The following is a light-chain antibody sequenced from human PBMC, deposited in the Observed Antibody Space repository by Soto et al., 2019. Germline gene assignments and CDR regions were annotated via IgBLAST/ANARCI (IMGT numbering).Light chain of an antibody. V-gene: IGKV3-11*01. J-gene: IGKJ3*01. CDR1: QYINTR. CDR3: QQRSNWPRIT. CDR2: DAS. Sequence: EIVLTQSPATLSSFPGDRVTLSCRASQYINTRLAWYQHRPCQAPRLLIYDASIRATGIPARFSGSGSGTDFTLTISSLEPEDFALYYCQQRSNWPRITFGPGTKLDIK.